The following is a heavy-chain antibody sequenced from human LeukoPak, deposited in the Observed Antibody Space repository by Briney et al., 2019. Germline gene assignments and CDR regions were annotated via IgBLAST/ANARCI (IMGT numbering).Heavy chain of an antibody. CDR3: ARNYYGSGSYSHYYYYGMDV. J-gene: IGHJ6*02. D-gene: IGHD3-10*01. CDR1: GGSISSGSYY. V-gene: IGHV4-30-2*01. Sequence: SQTLSLTCTVSGGSISSGSYYWSWIRQPPGKGLEWIGYIYHSGSTYYNPSLKSRVTISVDRSKNQFSLKLSSVTAADTAVYYCARNYYGSGSYSHYYYYGMDVWGQGTTVTVSS. CDR2: IYHSGST.